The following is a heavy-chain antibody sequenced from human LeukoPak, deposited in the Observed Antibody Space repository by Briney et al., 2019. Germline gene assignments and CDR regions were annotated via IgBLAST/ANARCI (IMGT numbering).Heavy chain of an antibody. V-gene: IGHV3-30*02. CDR2: IRYDGSEE. Sequence: GGSLILSCTVSGFTVSDCDMYWVRQAPGKGLEWVTFIRYDGSEEYYGDSVKGRFTISRDYSKNTLYLQMNSLRLEDTAVYFCAKGWGYGPVDYWGQGTLVTVSS. CDR3: AKGWGYGPVDY. D-gene: IGHD5-18*01. CDR1: GFTVSDCD. J-gene: IGHJ4*02.